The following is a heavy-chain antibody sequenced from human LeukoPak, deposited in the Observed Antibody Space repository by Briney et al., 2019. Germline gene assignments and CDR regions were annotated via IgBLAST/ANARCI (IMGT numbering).Heavy chain of an antibody. CDR1: GFRFSSYD. D-gene: IGHD6-19*01. Sequence: GGSLRLSCAASGFRFSSYDIHWVRQAPGKGLEWVTFIESDGTKEYYADSVKGRFTISRDNSKSTVYVQMNTLRAEDTAVYYCAKEGSGWYYLDYWGQGTVVTVSS. CDR2: IESDGTKE. CDR3: AKEGSGWYYLDY. J-gene: IGHJ4*02. V-gene: IGHV3-30*02.